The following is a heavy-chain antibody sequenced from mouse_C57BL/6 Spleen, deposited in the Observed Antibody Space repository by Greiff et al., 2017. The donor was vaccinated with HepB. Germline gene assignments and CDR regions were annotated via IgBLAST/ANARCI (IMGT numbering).Heavy chain of an antibody. D-gene: IGHD2-4*01. Sequence: ESGPGLVKPSQSLSLTCSVTGYSITSGYYWNWIRQFPGNKLEWMGYISYDGSNNYNPSLKNRSSITRDTSKNQFFLKLNSVTTEDTATYYCAREGVYYDYFNWYFDVWGTGTTVTVSS. J-gene: IGHJ1*03. CDR1: GYSITSGYY. V-gene: IGHV3-6*01. CDR3: AREGVYYDYFNWYFDV. CDR2: ISYDGSN.